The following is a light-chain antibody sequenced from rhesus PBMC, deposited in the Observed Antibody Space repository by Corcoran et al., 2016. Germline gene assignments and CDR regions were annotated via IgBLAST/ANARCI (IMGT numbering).Light chain of an antibody. CDR3: HQHNSYPYS. CDR2: AAS. J-gene: IGKJ2*01. Sequence: DIQMTQSPSSLSASVGDRVTITCQASQGISTWLAWYQQQPGKAPKLLMYAASNLQSGVPSRCSGSGSGTDVTLTISSLQPEDFATYYCHQHNSYPYSFGQGTKVEIK. CDR1: QGISTW. V-gene: IGKV1-33*02.